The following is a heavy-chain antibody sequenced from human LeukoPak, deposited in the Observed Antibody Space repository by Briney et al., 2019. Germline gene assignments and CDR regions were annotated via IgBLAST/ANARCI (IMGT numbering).Heavy chain of an antibody. CDR1: GFRFSSYG. D-gene: IGHD2-15*01. J-gene: IGHJ6*02. V-gene: IGHV3-30*18. Sequence: PGGSLRLSCTASGFRFSSYGTDWVRQTPGKGLGWGAVIAKDGSTKYYADSVKGRFTISRDNSKNTLYPQMNSLRAEDTAVYYCAKDRGDYCSGGSCYSYYYYGMDVWGQGTTVTVSS. CDR2: IAKDGSTK. CDR3: AKDRGDYCSGGSCYSYYYYGMDV.